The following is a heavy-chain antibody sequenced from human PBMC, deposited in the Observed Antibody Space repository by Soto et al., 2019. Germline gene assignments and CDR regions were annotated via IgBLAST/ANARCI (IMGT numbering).Heavy chain of an antibody. Sequence: SVKVSCKASGGTFSSYAISWVRQAPGQGLEWMGGIIPIFGTANYAQKFQGRVTITADESTSTAYMELSSLRSEDTAVYFCASERSAQYFDYWGQGTLVTVSS. J-gene: IGHJ4*02. V-gene: IGHV1-69*13. CDR3: ASERSAQYFDY. CDR1: GGTFSSYA. D-gene: IGHD1-26*01. CDR2: IIPIFGTA.